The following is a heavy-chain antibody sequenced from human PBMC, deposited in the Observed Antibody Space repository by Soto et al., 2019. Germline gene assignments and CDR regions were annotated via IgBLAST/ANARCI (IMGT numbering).Heavy chain of an antibody. CDR2: IHHSGGT. Sequence: QVQLQESGPGLVKPSGTLSLTCAVSNGSISSSFWWSWVRQSPGKGLEWIGEIHHSGGTNSNPSLRLRLALSLDKSKHQVSLKLSSVSAADTALYYCVRVLRITLFGDAIMVAYYMDVWGKGTTVTVSS. D-gene: IGHD3-3*01. CDR3: VRVLRITLFGDAIMVAYYMDV. V-gene: IGHV4-4*02. J-gene: IGHJ6*03. CDR1: NGSISSSFW.